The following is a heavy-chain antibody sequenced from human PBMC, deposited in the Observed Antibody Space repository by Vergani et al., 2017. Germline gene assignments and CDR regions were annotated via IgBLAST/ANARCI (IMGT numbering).Heavy chain of an antibody. D-gene: IGHD1-26*01. Sequence: QVQLVQSGAEVKKPGASVKVSCKASGYTFTGYYMHWVRQAPGQGLEWMGWINPNSGGTNYAQSLQGRLTLTTDKSTGTAYMELRRLTSDDTGFYFCARAYSGRVAPHYYTYGGMDVWGPGTTVTVSS. V-gene: IGHV1-2*02. CDR1: GYTFTGYY. CDR3: ARAYSGRVAPHYYTYGGMDV. J-gene: IGHJ6*02. CDR2: INPNSGGT.